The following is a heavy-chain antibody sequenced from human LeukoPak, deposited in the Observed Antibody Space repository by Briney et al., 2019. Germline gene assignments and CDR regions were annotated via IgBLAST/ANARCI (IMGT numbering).Heavy chain of an antibody. J-gene: IGHJ6*04. Sequence: GGSLRLSCAASGFTFSSYAMHWVRQAPGKGLEWVAVISYDGSNKYYADSVKGRFTISRDNSKNTLYLQMNSQRAEDTAVYHCARAESMVRGVIGWEALYGMDVWGKGTTVTVSS. D-gene: IGHD3-10*01. CDR1: GFTFSSYA. V-gene: IGHV3-30*04. CDR2: ISYDGSNK. CDR3: ARAESMVRGVIGWEALYGMDV.